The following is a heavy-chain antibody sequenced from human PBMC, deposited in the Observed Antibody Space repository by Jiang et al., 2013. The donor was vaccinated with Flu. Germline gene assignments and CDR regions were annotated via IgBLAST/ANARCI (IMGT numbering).Heavy chain of an antibody. CDR3: ARRITFGGVIVYYFDY. V-gene: IGHV4-34*01. D-gene: IGHD3-16*02. Sequence: LLKPSETLSLTCAVYGGSFSGYYWSWIRQPPGKGLEWIGEINHSGSTNYNPSLKSRVTISVDTSKNQFSLKLSSVTAADTAVYYCARRITFGGVIVYYFDYWGQGTLVTVSS. J-gene: IGHJ4*02. CDR2: INHSGST. CDR1: GGSFSGYY.